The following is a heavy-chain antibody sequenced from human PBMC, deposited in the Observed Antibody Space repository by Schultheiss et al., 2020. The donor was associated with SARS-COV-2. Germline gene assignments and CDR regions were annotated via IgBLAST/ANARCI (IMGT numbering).Heavy chain of an antibody. CDR1: GFSFSTSV. Sequence: GGSLRLSCAASGFSFSTSVMSWVRQAPGKGLEWVSSISSSSSYIYYADSVKGRFTISRDNSKNTLYLQMNSLRAEDTAMYYCASSVVVPSANWFDPWGQGTLVTVSS. CDR2: ISSSSSYI. V-gene: IGHV3-21*01. J-gene: IGHJ5*02. CDR3: ASSVVVPSANWFDP. D-gene: IGHD2-2*01.